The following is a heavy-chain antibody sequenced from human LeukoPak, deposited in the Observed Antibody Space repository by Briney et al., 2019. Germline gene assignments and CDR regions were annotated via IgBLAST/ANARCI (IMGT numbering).Heavy chain of an antibody. CDR3: ARGGSYWDS. D-gene: IGHD3-10*01. J-gene: IGHJ4*02. Sequence: SETLSLTCTVSGGSIRITSYCWGWIRQSPGREPEWIGSIYFSGRTHYNPSLESRVTISVDTSNNQFSLRLNSVTAADTAVYYCARGGSYWDSWGQGTLVTVSS. V-gene: IGHV4-39*07. CDR2: IYFSGRT. CDR1: GGSIRITSYC.